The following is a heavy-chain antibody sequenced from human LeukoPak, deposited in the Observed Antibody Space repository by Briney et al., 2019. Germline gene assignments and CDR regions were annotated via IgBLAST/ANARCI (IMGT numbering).Heavy chain of an antibody. D-gene: IGHD3-22*01. Sequence: SVKVSCKASGGTFSSYAISWVRQAPGQGLEWMGRIIPILGIANYAQKFQGRVTITADKSTSTAYMELSSLRSEDTAVYYCARSYYDSSGHNNWFDPWGQGTLVTVSS. CDR3: ARSYYDSSGHNNWFDP. CDR2: IIPILGIA. CDR1: GGTFSSYA. V-gene: IGHV1-69*04. J-gene: IGHJ5*02.